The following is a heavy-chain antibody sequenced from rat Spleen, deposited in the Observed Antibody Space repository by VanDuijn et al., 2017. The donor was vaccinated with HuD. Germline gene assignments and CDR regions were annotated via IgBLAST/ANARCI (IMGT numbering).Heavy chain of an antibody. CDR1: GFTFSDYY. V-gene: IGHV5-7*01. J-gene: IGHJ2*01. CDR2: ISYDGSTT. Sequence: EVQLVESGGGLVQPGRSLKLSCAASGFTFSDYYMAWVRQAPTKGLEWVATISYDGSTTYYRDSVKGRFTISRDNAKSTLYLQVNSLRSEDTATYYCARENYYSGDYWGQGVMVTVSS. D-gene: IGHD1-1*01. CDR3: ARENYYSGDY.